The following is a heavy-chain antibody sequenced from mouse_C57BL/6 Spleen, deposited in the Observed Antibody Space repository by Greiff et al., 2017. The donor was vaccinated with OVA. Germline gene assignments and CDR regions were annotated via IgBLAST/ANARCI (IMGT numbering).Heavy chain of an antibody. CDR1: GYTFTDYE. CDR2: IDPETGGT. Sequence: VQLQQSGAELVRPGASVTLSCKASGYTFTDYEMHWVKQTPVHGLEWIGAIDPETGGTAYNQKFKGKAILTADKSSSTAYIELRSLTSEDSAVYYCTGDSNYGYAMDYWGQGTSVTVSS. J-gene: IGHJ4*01. CDR3: TGDSNYGYAMDY. D-gene: IGHD2-5*01. V-gene: IGHV1-15*01.